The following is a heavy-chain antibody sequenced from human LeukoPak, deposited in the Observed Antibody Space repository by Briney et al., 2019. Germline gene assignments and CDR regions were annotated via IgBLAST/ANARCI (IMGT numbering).Heavy chain of an antibody. Sequence: SGGSLRLSCAASGFTFSGYWMSWVRQAPGKGLEWVANIKQDGSEKYYVDSVKGRFTISRDNAKNPLYLQMNSLRAEDTAVYYCATTERAGAFDIWGQGTMVTVSS. D-gene: IGHD1-1*01. J-gene: IGHJ3*02. CDR2: IKQDGSEK. V-gene: IGHV3-7*01. CDR1: GFTFSGYW. CDR3: ATTERAGAFDI.